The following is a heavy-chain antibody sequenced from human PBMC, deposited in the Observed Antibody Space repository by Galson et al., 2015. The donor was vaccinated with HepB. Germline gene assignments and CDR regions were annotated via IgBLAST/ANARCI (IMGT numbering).Heavy chain of an antibody. J-gene: IGHJ6*02. CDR1: GYTFTGYY. CDR2: INPNSGGT. D-gene: IGHD3-10*01. Sequence: SVKVSCKASGYTFTGYYIHWVRQAPGQGLEWMGWINPNSGGTKYAQKFQGWVTMTRGTSISTAYMELSRLRSDDTAVYYCTRGQGTRYYGSGDGFYYYYGMDVWGQGTTVTVSS. V-gene: IGHV1-2*04. CDR3: TRGQGTRYYGSGDGFYYYYGMDV.